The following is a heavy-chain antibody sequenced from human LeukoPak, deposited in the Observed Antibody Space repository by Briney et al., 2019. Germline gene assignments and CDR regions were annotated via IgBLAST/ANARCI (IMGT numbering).Heavy chain of an antibody. CDR2: LYYSGTT. J-gene: IGHJ4*02. Sequence: SETLSLTCTVSGDSISSISYYWGWIRQPPGKGLEWIGSLYYSGTTYYNPSLKSRVTISVDTSKNQFSLKLSSVTAADTAVYYCARQVRRYFDWLPKFDYWGQGTLVTVSS. CDR1: GDSISSISYY. D-gene: IGHD3-9*01. CDR3: ARQVRRYFDWLPKFDY. V-gene: IGHV4-39*01.